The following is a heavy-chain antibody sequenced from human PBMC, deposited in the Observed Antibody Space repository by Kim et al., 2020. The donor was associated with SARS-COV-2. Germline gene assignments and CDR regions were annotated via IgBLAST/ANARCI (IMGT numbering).Heavy chain of an antibody. V-gene: IGHV3-30*18. J-gene: IGHJ6*02. CDR3: AKVAVADNYYYYGMDV. Sequence: GGSLRLSCAASGFTFSSYGMHWVRQAPGKGLEWVAVISYDGSNKYYADSVKGRFTISRDNSKNTLYLQMNSLRAEDTAVYYCAKVAVADNYYYYGMDVWGQGTTVTVSS. D-gene: IGHD6-19*01. CDR1: GFTFSSYG. CDR2: ISYDGSNK.